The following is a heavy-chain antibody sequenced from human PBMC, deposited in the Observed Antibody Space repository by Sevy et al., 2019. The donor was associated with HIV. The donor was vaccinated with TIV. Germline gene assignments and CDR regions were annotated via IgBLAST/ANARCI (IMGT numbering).Heavy chain of an antibody. CDR2: IKQDGSVK. CDR3: VRAIAADGSF. D-gene: IGHD6-13*01. CDR1: GLSFSNYA. Sequence: GGSLRLSCAASGLSFSNYAMGWVRQAPGKGLEWVANIKQDGSVKYYVDSVKGRFTISRDNARNLVFLQMNSLRVEDTALYYCVRAIAADGSFWGQGTLVTVSS. J-gene: IGHJ4*02. V-gene: IGHV3-7*01.